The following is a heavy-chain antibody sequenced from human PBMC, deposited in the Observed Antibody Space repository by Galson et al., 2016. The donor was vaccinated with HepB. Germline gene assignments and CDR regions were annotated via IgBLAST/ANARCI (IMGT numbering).Heavy chain of an antibody. D-gene: IGHD2-15*01. CDR2: IYYSGST. J-gene: IGHJ6*02. Sequence: TLSLTCTLSGGSITSDHFYWSWLRQRPGKGLEWIGYIYYSGSTYYNPSLDGRVFISVGSSERQFSLKMYGVTAANAAVYYCARSRPSPAWSFGQYRYGMDVWGQGTTVLVSS. CDR1: GGSITSDHFY. V-gene: IGHV4-31*03. CDR3: ARSRPSPAWSFGQYRYGMDV.